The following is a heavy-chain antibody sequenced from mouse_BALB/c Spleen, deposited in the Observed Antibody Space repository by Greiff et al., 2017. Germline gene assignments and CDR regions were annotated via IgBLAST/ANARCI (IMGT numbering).Heavy chain of an antibody. Sequence: EVMVVESGGGLVKPGGSLKLSCAASGFTFSSYSMSWVRQTPEKRLEWVASISSGGSTYYPDSVKGRFTISRDNARNILYLQMSSLRSEDTAMYYCARDYVSTYYFDYWGQGTTLTVSS. D-gene: IGHD1-1*01. J-gene: IGHJ2*01. CDR1: GFTFSSYS. V-gene: IGHV5-6-5*01. CDR3: ARDYVSTYYFDY. CDR2: ISSGGST.